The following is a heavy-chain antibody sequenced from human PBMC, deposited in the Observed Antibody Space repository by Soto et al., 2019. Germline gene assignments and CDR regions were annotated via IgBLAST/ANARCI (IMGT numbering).Heavy chain of an antibody. V-gene: IGHV4-34*01. J-gene: IGHJ6*02. CDR3: ARVYYDILTGYYRYYYGMDV. CDR2: INHSGST. D-gene: IGHD3-9*01. CDR1: GGSFSGYY. Sequence: PSETLSLTCAVYGGSFSGYYWSWIRQPPGKGLEWVGEINHSGSTNYNPSLKSRVTISVDTSKNQFSLKLSSVTAADTAVYYCARVYYDILTGYYRYYYGMDVWGQGTTVTVSS.